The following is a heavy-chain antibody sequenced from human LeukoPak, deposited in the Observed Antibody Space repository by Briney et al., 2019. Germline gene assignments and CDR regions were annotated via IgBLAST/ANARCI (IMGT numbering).Heavy chain of an antibody. CDR1: GGPISSGGYY. V-gene: IGHV4-31*03. Sequence: PSQTLSLTCTVSGGPISSGGYYWSWIRQHPGKGLEWIGYIYYSGSTYYNPSLKSRVTISVDTSKNQFSLKLSSVTAADTAVYYCARSIAAAGAFDYWGQGTLVTVSS. J-gene: IGHJ4*02. CDR3: ARSIAAAGAFDY. D-gene: IGHD6-13*01. CDR2: IYYSGST.